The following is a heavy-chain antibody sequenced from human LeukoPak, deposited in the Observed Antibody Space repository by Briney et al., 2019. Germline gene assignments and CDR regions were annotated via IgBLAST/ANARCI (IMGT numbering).Heavy chain of an antibody. CDR1: GGTFSSYA. CDR2: IIPIFGTA. V-gene: IGHV1-69*05. Sequence: SVKVSCKASGGTFSSYAISWVRQAPGQGLEWVGGIIPIFGTANYAQKFQGRVTITTDESTSTAYMELSSLRSEDTAVYYCARAAGKGYYDSSGYPYWGQGTLVTVSS. J-gene: IGHJ4*02. D-gene: IGHD3-22*01. CDR3: ARAAGKGYYDSSGYPY.